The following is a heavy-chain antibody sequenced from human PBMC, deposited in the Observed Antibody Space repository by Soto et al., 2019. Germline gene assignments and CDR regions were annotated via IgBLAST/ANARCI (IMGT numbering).Heavy chain of an antibody. J-gene: IGHJ4*02. Sequence: EVQLLESGGGLVQPGGSLRLSSAASGFTFSSYAMSWVRQAPGKGLEWVSAIRGSGGSTYHADSVKGRFTISRDNSKNTLYLQMNSLRAEGTAVYYCAKGDIVVVPAASMGYWGQGTMVTVSS. V-gene: IGHV3-23*01. D-gene: IGHD2-2*01. CDR1: GFTFSSYA. CDR3: AKGDIVVVPAASMGY. CDR2: IRGSGGST.